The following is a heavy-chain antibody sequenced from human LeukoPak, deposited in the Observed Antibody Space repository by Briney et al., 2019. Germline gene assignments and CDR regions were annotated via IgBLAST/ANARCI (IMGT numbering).Heavy chain of an antibody. V-gene: IGHV3-7*05. CDR1: GFTFGSYW. J-gene: IGHJ4*02. Sequence: GESLRLSCAASGFTFGSYWMTWVRQAPGKGLEWVANMKHDGIEKYYVDSVKGRFTISRDNTKNSLYLQMNSLRAEDTAVYYCAREGREGYNYPALDFWGQGILVTVSS. CDR3: AREGREGYNYPALDF. D-gene: IGHD5-24*01. CDR2: MKHDGIEK.